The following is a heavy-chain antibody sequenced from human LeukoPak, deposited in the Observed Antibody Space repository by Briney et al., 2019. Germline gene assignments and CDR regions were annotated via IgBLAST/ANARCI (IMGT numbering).Heavy chain of an antibody. CDR1: GYSISSGYY. Sequence: PSETLPLTCTVSGYSISSGYYWGWIRQPPGKGLEWIGSIYHSGSTYYNPSLKSRVTISVDTSKNQFSLKLSSVTAADTAVYYCARGGGGRSGWLIPVDYWGQGTLVTVSS. D-gene: IGHD6-19*01. J-gene: IGHJ4*02. V-gene: IGHV4-38-2*02. CDR3: ARGGGGRSGWLIPVDY. CDR2: IYHSGST.